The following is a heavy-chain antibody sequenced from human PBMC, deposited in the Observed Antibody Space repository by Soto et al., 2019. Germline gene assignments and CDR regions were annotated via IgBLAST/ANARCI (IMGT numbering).Heavy chain of an antibody. CDR1: GFTFSSYG. CDR2: ISYDGSNK. Sequence: GGSLRLSCAASGFTFSSYGMHWVRQAPGKGLEWVAVISYDGSNKYYADCVKGRFTISRDNSKNTLYLQMNSLRAEDTAVYYCAKGNYGDYRFFDYWGQGTLVTVSS. CDR3: AKGNYGDYRFFDY. V-gene: IGHV3-30*18. D-gene: IGHD4-17*01. J-gene: IGHJ4*02.